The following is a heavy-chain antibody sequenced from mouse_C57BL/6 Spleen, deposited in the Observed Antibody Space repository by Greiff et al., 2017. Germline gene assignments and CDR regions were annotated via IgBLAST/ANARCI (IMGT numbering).Heavy chain of an antibody. CDR2: IDPSDSYT. D-gene: IGHD1-1*01. Sequence: QVQLQQPGAELVRPGTSVKLSCKASGYTFTSSWMHWVKQRPGQGLEWIGVIDPSDSYTNYNQKFKGKATLTVDTSSSTAYMQLSSLTSEDSAVYYCARGNYYGSSYLTNFDYWGQGTTLTVSS. CDR3: ARGNYYGSSYLTNFDY. J-gene: IGHJ2*01. CDR1: GYTFTSSW. V-gene: IGHV1-59*01.